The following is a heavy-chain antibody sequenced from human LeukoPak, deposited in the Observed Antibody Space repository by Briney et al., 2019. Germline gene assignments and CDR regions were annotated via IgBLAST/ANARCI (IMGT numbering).Heavy chain of an antibody. CDR2: LSGSGGST. V-gene: IGHV3-23*01. D-gene: IGHD1-7*01. J-gene: IGHJ4*02. CDR1: GFSSNNYA. Sequence: GGSLRLSCVGSGFSSNNYAMSWVRQAPGKGLEWVSSLSGSGGSTQYADSVKGRFSISRDNSKNTLFLQMNSLRAEDTALYFCARKAQYNGHYPLDYWGQGTLVTVSS. CDR3: ARKAQYNGHYPLDY.